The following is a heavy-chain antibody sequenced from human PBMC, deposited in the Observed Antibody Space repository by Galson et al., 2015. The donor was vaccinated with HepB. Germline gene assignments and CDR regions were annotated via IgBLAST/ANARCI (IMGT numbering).Heavy chain of an antibody. J-gene: IGHJ4*02. Sequence: SLRLSCAAYGFNFSSYGMHWVRQAPGKELEWVAVISYDGSNKYYADSVKGRFTISRDNSKNTLYLQMNSLRAEDTAVYYCSKSRRVGYDSSGYFFDYWGQGTLVTVSS. D-gene: IGHD3-22*01. CDR1: GFNFSSYG. CDR2: ISYDGSNK. V-gene: IGHV3-30*18. CDR3: SKSRRVGYDSSGYFFDY.